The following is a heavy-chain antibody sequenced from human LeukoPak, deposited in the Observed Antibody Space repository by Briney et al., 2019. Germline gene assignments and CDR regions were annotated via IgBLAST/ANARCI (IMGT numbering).Heavy chain of an antibody. Sequence: SETLSLTCTVSGYSISSGYYWGWIRPPPGKGLEWIGSIYHSGSTYYNPSLKSRVTISVDTSKNQFSLKLSSVTAADTAVYYCARDFEDYFDYWGQGTLVTVSS. CDR1: GYSISSGYY. CDR2: IYHSGST. V-gene: IGHV4-38-2*02. J-gene: IGHJ4*02. CDR3: ARDFEDYFDY.